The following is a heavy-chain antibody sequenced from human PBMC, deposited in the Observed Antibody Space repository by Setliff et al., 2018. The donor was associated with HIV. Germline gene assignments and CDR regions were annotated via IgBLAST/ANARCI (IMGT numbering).Heavy chain of an antibody. J-gene: IGHJ3*02. Sequence: ASVKVSCKASGSTFSTYDINWVRQAPGQGPEWMGWMNPNSGNTGYAPKLQGRVTMTRNTSISTAYMELSSLRSDDTAVYYCARRMELADAFDIWGQGTMVTVSS. D-gene: IGHD1-26*01. CDR3: ARRMELADAFDI. CDR2: MNPNSGNT. CDR1: GSTFSTYD. V-gene: IGHV1-8*01.